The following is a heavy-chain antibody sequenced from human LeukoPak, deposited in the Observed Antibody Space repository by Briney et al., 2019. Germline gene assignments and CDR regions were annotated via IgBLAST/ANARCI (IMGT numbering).Heavy chain of an antibody. V-gene: IGHV4-59*01. J-gene: IGHJ4*02. CDR3: ARDLAGAGFFDF. CDR2: INYRGRT. Sequence: SESLSLTCAVSGGSISSYYWNWIRQPPGKGLEWIGYINYRGRTSYNPSLKSRVTISVDTSKNQFSLKLSSVIAADTAVYYCARDLAGAGFFDFWGQGTLVTLST. CDR1: GGSISSYY. D-gene: IGHD3-10*01.